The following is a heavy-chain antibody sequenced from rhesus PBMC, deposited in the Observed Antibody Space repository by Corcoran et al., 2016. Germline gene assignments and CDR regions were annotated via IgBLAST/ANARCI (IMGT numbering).Heavy chain of an antibody. V-gene: IGHV3-100*02. CDR2: ISESGGTI. J-gene: IGHJ4*01. CDR1: GFTFSSYE. Sequence: DVQLVESGGGLVKPGGSLRLSCVASGFTFSSYEMHGVRQAPGKGLEWVSVISESGGTIYYADSVKGRFTISRDNAKNSLFLQVNSLRAEDTAVYYCTSGYSGSWNSLPWGQGVLVTVSS. CDR3: TSGYSGSWNSLP. D-gene: IGHD6-25*01.